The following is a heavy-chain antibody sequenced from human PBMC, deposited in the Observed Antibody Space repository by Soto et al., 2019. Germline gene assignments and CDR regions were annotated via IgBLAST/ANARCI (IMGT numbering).Heavy chain of an antibody. Sequence: GASVKVSCKASGYTFTGYYMHWVRQAPGQGLEWMGWINPNSGGTNYAQKFQGRVTMTRDTSISTAYMELSRLRSDDTAVYYCARDEEITIFGVVITRYFDYWGQGTLVTSPQ. CDR3: ARDEEITIFGVVITRYFDY. CDR2: INPNSGGT. D-gene: IGHD3-3*01. V-gene: IGHV1-2*02. J-gene: IGHJ4*02. CDR1: GYTFTGYY.